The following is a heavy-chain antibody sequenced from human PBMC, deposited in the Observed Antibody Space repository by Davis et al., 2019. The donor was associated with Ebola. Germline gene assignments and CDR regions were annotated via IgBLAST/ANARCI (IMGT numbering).Heavy chain of an antibody. CDR1: GFTFSNYA. D-gene: IGHD5-18*01. Sequence: PGGSLRLSCAASGFTFSNYAMHWVRQAPGKGLEWVSGISWNSGSIGYADSVKGRFTISRDNAKNSLYLQMNSLRAEDTALYYCAKDLDTAMVKGRDVWGKGTTVTVSS. V-gene: IGHV3-9*01. J-gene: IGHJ6*04. CDR2: ISWNSGSI. CDR3: AKDLDTAMVKGRDV.